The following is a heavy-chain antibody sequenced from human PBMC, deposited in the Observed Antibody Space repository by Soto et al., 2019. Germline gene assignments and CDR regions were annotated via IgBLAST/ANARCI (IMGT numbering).Heavy chain of an antibody. CDR2: IIPIFGTA. J-gene: IGHJ4*02. CDR3: ARAGEGYSSGWYSGLDY. V-gene: IGHV1-69*01. D-gene: IGHD6-19*01. Sequence: QVQLVQSGAEVKKPGSSVKVSCKASGGTFSSYAISWVRQAPGQGLEWMGGIIPIFGTANYAQKFQGRVTITADESTSTAYMELSRLRSEDTAVYYCARAGEGYSSGWYSGLDYWGQGTLVTVSS. CDR1: GGTFSSYA.